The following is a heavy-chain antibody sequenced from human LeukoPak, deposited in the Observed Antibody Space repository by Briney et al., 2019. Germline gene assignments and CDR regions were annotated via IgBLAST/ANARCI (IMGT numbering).Heavy chain of an antibody. CDR2: INNDGSIT. CDR1: GFIFRNYY. J-gene: IGHJ4*02. CDR3: ARVAVTGTFRFDS. V-gene: IGHV3-74*01. D-gene: IGHD6-19*01. Sequence: TGGSLRLSCAASGFIFRNYYMHWVRQVPGKGLMWVSRINNDGSITRYADSVKGRFTISRDNAKNTLYLQMSSLRAEDTAVYYCARVAVTGTFRFDSWGQGTLVSVSS.